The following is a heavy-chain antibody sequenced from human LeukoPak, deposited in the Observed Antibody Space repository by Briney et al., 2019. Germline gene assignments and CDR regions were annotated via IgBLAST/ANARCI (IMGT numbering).Heavy chain of an antibody. V-gene: IGHV1-18*01. CDR2: ISAYNGNT. CDR3: ARGYCSGGSCPSDY. D-gene: IGHD2-15*01. CDR1: GYTFTTYG. J-gene: IGHJ4*02. Sequence: ASVKVSCKASGYTFTTYGINWVRQAPGQGLEWMGWISAYNGNTNYARKLQGRVTMTTDTSSTTAYMELSSLRSEDTAVYYCARGYCSGGSCPSDYWGQGTLVTVSS.